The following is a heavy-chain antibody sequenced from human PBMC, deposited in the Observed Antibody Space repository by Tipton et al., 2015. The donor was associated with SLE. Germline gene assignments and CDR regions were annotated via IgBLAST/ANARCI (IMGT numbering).Heavy chain of an antibody. V-gene: IGHV3-23*01. CDR1: GFTFSSYA. CDR2: ISGSGGST. CDR3: AKSLVVITTPFDY. D-gene: IGHD3-22*01. J-gene: IGHJ4*02. Sequence: SLRLSCAASGFTFSSYAMSWVRQAPGKGLEWVSAISGSGGSTYYADSVKGRFTISRDNSKNTLYLQMNSLRAEDTAVYYCAKSLVVITTPFDYWGQGTLVTVSS.